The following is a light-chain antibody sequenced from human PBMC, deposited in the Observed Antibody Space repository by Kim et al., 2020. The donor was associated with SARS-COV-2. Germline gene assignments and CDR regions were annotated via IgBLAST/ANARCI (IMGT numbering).Light chain of an antibody. CDR1: NIGSKS. CDR3: QVWDSSSDHPYV. V-gene: IGLV3-21*04. J-gene: IGLJ1*01. Sequence: SYELTQPPSVSVAPGKTARITCGGNNIGSKSVHWYQQKPGQAPVLVIYYDSDRPSGIPERFSGSNSGNTATLTIIRVEAGDEADYYCQVWDSSSDHPYVFGTGTKVTVL. CDR2: YDS.